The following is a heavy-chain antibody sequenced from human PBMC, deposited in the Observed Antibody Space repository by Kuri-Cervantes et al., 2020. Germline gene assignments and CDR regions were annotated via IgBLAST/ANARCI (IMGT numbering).Heavy chain of an antibody. CDR1: GYTLTELS. Sequence: ASVKVSCKVSGYTLTELSMHWVRQAPGKGLEWMGGFDPEDGETIYAQKFQGRVTITADESTSTAYMELSSLRSEDTAVYYCARGPRGAFDIWGQGTMVTVSS. V-gene: IGHV1-24*01. CDR3: ARGPRGAFDI. CDR2: FDPEDGET. J-gene: IGHJ3*02.